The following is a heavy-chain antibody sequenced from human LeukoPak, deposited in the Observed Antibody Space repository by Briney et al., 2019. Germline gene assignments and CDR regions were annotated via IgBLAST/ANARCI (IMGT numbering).Heavy chain of an antibody. Sequence: GGSLRLSCAASGFTFSSYGMSWVRQAPGKGLEWVAFIRNDGNKKYYANSVKGRFTISRDNSKNTVYLQMNTLRVEDTAIYYCAKGDYDILTGYPPYNWFDPWGQGTLVTVSS. V-gene: IGHV3-30*02. D-gene: IGHD3-9*01. CDR2: IRNDGNKK. J-gene: IGHJ5*02. CDR1: GFTFSSYG. CDR3: AKGDYDILTGYPPYNWFDP.